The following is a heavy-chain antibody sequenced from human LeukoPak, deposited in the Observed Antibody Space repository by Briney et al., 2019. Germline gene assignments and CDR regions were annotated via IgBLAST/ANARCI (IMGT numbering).Heavy chain of an antibody. CDR3: ARDIRSSYYFDY. CDR2: IYYSGST. CDR1: GGSISSYY. J-gene: IGHJ4*02. V-gene: IGHV4-59*12. Sequence: SETLSLTCTVSGGSISSYYWSWIRQPPGKGLEWIGYIYYSGSTNYNPSLKSRVTMSVDTSKNQFSLKLSSVTAADTAVYYCARDIRSSYYFDYWGQGTLVTVSS.